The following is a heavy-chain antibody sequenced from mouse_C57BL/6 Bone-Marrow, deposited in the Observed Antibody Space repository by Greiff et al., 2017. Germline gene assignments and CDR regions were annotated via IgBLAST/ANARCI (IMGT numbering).Heavy chain of an antibody. CDR3: ATYYCSSYNYFDY. V-gene: IGHV1-55*01. CDR2: IYPGSGST. CDR1: GYTFPSYW. J-gene: IGHJ2*01. Sequence: QVQLQQPGAELVKPGASVQMSCKASGYTFPSYWITWVKQRPGQGLEWIGDIYPGSGSTHYNEKCKRKATLTVDTSASPAYMQLSSLTSEDSAVYCCATYYCSSYNYFDYWGQGTTLTVSS. D-gene: IGHD1-1*01.